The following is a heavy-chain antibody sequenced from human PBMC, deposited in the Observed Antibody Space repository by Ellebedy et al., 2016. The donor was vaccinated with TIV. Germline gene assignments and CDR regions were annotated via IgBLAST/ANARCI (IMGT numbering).Heavy chain of an antibody. CDR2: ISWHSGST. D-gene: IGHD5-18*01. J-gene: IGHJ4*02. CDR1: GFTFGAYA. CDR3: AKDIGPGYSNGMDY. Sequence: SLKISCAASGFTFGAYAMHWVRQAPGTGLEWVSGISWHSGSTGYADSVRGRFTISRDNAKNSLYRQMNSLRAEEKDLYYCAKDIGPGYSNGMDYWGQGTQVTVSS. V-gene: IGHV3-9*01.